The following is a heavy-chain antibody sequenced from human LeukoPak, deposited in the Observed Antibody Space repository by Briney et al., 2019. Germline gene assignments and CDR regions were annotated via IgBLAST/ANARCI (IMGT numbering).Heavy chain of an antibody. V-gene: IGHV5-51*01. J-gene: IGHJ3*02. CDR3: ARPSIAAARSDAFDI. Sequence: GESLKISCKGSGYSFATYWIGWVRQIPGKGLEWMAIISPGDSDTRYSPSFQGQVTISADKSISTAYLQWSSLKASDTAMYYCARPSIAAARSDAFDIWGQGTMVTVSS. CDR1: GYSFATYW. D-gene: IGHD6-13*01. CDR2: ISPGDSDT.